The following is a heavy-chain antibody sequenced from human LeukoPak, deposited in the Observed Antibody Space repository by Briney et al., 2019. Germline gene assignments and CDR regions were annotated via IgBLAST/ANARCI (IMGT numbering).Heavy chain of an antibody. D-gene: IGHD6-19*01. CDR2: ISWNSGSI. CDR1: GFTFDDYA. Sequence: PGRSLRLSCAASGFTFDDYAMHWVRQAPGKGLEWVSGISWNSGSIGYADSVKGRFTISRDNAKNSLYLQMNSLRAEDTALYYCAKELSGYSSGPLFSWGQGTLVTVSS. V-gene: IGHV3-9*01. CDR3: AKELSGYSSGPLFS. J-gene: IGHJ4*02.